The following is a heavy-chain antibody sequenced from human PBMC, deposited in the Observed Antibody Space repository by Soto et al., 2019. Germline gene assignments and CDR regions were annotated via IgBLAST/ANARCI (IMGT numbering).Heavy chain of an antibody. Sequence: PSQTLSLTCAISGDSVSSNSAGWNWVRQTPSRDLEWLGRTYYKSKWFNNYAVSVKSRITINPDTSQNQFSLQLDSVTPEDTAVYYCARGSWDDVSGHYYMDVWGKGTTVTVSS. J-gene: IGHJ6*03. D-gene: IGHD5-12*01. CDR3: ARGSWDDVSGHYYMDV. V-gene: IGHV6-1*01. CDR1: GDSVSSNSAG. CDR2: TYYKSKWFN.